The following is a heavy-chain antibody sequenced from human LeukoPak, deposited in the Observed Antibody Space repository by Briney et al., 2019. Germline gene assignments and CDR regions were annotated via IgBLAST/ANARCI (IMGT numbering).Heavy chain of an antibody. CDR1: GFTLTKNW. Sequence: PGGSLRLSCAASGFTLTKNWMLGVRQAPGKGLESVSRINTDGTVTTYADSVKGRFTVSRDNADNTMFLQMNSVRDEDTAVYYYSSTQWLAPPPDSWGQGTAVTVSS. CDR3: SSTQWLAPPPDS. J-gene: IGHJ4*02. V-gene: IGHV3-74*01. D-gene: IGHD6-19*01. CDR2: INTDGTVT.